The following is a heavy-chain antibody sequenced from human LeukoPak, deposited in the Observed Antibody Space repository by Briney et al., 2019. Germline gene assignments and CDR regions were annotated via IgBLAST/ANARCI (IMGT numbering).Heavy chain of an antibody. CDR3: ARDKGSNGY. CDR2: ISGSGDHI. CDR1: GFTFSHYE. J-gene: IGHJ4*02. Sequence: PGGSLRLSCAASGFTFSHYEMNWVRQAPGKGLEWVSFISGSGDHIEYADSVKGRFTISRDNAKNSLYLQVSSLRAEDTAVYYCARDKGSNGYWGQGTLVTVSS. D-gene: IGHD2-8*01. V-gene: IGHV3-48*03.